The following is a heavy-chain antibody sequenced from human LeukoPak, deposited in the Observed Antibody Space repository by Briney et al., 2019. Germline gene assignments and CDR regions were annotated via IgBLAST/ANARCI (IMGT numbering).Heavy chain of an antibody. CDR2: ISTSGST. CDR3: AKEFEQWPDGAGFDY. CDR1: GGSISNNY. J-gene: IGHJ4*02. V-gene: IGHV4-4*07. D-gene: IGHD6-19*01. Sequence: SETLSLTCTVSGGSISNNYWTWIRQPPGKGLEWIGRISTSGSTNYNPSLKSRLTMSVHTSKNQFSLKLSSVTAADTAVYYCAKEFEQWPDGAGFDYWGQGTLVTVSS.